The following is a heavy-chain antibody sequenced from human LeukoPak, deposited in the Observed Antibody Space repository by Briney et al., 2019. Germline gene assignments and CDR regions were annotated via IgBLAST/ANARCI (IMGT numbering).Heavy chain of an antibody. CDR1: GGSISSGDYY. Sequence: SETLSLTCTVSGGSISSGDYYWSWIRQPPGKGLEWIGYIYYSGSTYYNPSLKSRVTISVDTSKNQFSLKLSSVTAADTAVYYCARGSIVVVPAAMVSNWFDPWGQGTLVTVSS. D-gene: IGHD2-2*01. CDR2: IYYSGST. J-gene: IGHJ5*02. CDR3: ARGSIVVVPAAMVSNWFDP. V-gene: IGHV4-30-4*01.